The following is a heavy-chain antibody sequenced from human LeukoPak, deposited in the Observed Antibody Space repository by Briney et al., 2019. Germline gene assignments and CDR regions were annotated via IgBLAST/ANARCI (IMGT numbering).Heavy chain of an antibody. Sequence: ASETLSLTCTVSGGSISSYYWSWLRQPPGKGLEWIGYIYYSGSTNYNPSLKSRVTISVDTSKNQFSLKLSSVTAADTAVYYCAGYRSSWYFDYWGQGTLVTVSS. CDR2: IYYSGST. V-gene: IGHV4-59*01. D-gene: IGHD6-13*01. J-gene: IGHJ4*02. CDR3: AGYRSSWYFDY. CDR1: GGSISSYY.